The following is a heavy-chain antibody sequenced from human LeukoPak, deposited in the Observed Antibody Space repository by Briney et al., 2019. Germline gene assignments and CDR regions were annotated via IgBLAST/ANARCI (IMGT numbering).Heavy chain of an antibody. CDR1: GYTFTTYT. D-gene: IGHD3-22*01. Sequence: ASVKVSCKASGYTFTTYTINWVRQATGQGFEWMGWMNPNSGNTGYAQKFQGRVTMTRNTSISTAYMELSSLRSEDTAVYYCARDQTVYYDSTYGMDVWGQGTTVTVSS. CDR2: MNPNSGNT. V-gene: IGHV1-8*01. J-gene: IGHJ6*02. CDR3: ARDQTVYYDSTYGMDV.